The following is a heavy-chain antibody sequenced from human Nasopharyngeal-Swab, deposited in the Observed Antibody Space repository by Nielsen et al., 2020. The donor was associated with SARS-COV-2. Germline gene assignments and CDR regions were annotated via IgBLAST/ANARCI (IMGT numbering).Heavy chain of an antibody. J-gene: IGHJ4*02. CDR2: INPNSGGT. Sequence: ASVKVSCKASGYTFTGYYMHSVRQAPGQGLEWMGWINPNSGGTNYAQKFQGRVTMTRDTSISTAYMELSRLRSDDTAVYYCARVGESSGWDFDYWGQGTLVTVSS. CDR3: ARVGESSGWDFDY. V-gene: IGHV1-2*02. D-gene: IGHD6-19*01. CDR1: GYTFTGYY.